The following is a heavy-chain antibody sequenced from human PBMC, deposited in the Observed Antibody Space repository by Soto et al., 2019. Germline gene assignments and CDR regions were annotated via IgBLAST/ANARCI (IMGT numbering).Heavy chain of an antibody. CDR2: INHSGST. CDR3: GGLLRINDAFDI. V-gene: IGHV4-34*01. J-gene: IGHJ3*02. Sequence: SETLSITSAVCGGSFSGYYWTWIRQPPGKGLEWIGEINHSGSTNYNPSLKSRVTISVDTSKNQFSLKLSSVTAADTAVYYCGGLLRINDAFDIWGQGTMVTVSS. D-gene: IGHD2-15*01. CDR1: GGSFSGYY.